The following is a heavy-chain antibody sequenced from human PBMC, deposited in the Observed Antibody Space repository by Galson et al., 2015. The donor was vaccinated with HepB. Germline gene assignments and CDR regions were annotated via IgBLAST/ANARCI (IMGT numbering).Heavy chain of an antibody. CDR1: GYTFTSYG. CDR3: ARVSPTISSSWCDY. D-gene: IGHD6-13*01. J-gene: IGHJ4*02. Sequence: SVKVSCKASGYTFTSYGISWVRQAPGQGLEWMGWISAYNGNTNYAQKLQGRVTMTTDTSTSTAYMELRSLRSDDTAVYYCARVSPTISSSWCDYWGQGTLVTVSS. V-gene: IGHV1-18*01. CDR2: ISAYNGNT.